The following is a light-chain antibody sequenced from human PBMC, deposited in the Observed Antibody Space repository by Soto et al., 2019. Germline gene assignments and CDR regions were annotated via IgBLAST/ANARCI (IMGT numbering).Light chain of an antibody. V-gene: IGLV2-14*03. CDR3: SSYTSSNTDV. CDR1: SSDVGGYDY. CDR2: DVT. J-gene: IGLJ1*01. Sequence: QSALTQPASVSGSPGQWTTISCTGTSSDVGGYDYVSWYQHHPGKAPKLMIYDVTNRPSGVPNRFSGSKSGNTASLTISGLQTEDEADYYCSSYTSSNTDVFGTGTKLTVL.